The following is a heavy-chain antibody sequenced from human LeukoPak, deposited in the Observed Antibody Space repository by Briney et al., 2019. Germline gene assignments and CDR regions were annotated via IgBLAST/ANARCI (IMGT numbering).Heavy chain of an antibody. J-gene: IGHJ4*02. V-gene: IGHV5-51*01. D-gene: IGHD1-26*01. CDR2: IYPGDSDT. Sequence: GESLKISCKGSGYSFTSYWIGWVRQMSGKGLEWMGIIYPGDSDTRYSPSFQGQVTISADKSISTTYLQWSSLKASDTAMYYCARPGGSYLYYFDYWGQGTLVTVSS. CDR1: GYSFTSYW. CDR3: ARPGGSYLYYFDY.